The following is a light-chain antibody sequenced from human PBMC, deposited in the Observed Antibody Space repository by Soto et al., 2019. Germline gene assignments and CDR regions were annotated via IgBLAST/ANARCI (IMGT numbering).Light chain of an antibody. V-gene: IGKV1-39*01. CDR3: QQSYSNSRT. CDR2: AAS. Sequence: DIQMTQSPSSLSASVGDRVTITCRASQSISSYLNWYQQKPGKAPKILIYAASSLQSGVPSRFSGSGSGTDFTLTISSLQPEDFETYYCQQSYSNSRTFGQGTKVDIK. CDR1: QSISSY. J-gene: IGKJ1*01.